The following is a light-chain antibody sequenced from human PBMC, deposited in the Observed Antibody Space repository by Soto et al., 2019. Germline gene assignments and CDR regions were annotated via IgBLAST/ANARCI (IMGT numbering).Light chain of an antibody. CDR2: EVT. CDR1: SSDFGTYNL. Sequence: QSALTQPASVSGSPGQSITISCTGKSSDFGTYNLVSWYQQYPGKAPKLIIYEVTHRPSGVSNRFSGSKSGNTASLTISGLQAEDEADYYCSSYTTTSTTFGGGTKVTVL. CDR3: SSYTTTSTT. V-gene: IGLV2-14*02. J-gene: IGLJ3*02.